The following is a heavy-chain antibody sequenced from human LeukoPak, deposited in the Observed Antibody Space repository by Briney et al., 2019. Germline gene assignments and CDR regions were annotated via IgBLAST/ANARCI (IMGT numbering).Heavy chain of an antibody. CDR2: IYSGGTT. Sequence: GGSLRLSCAASGFTVSSNYMSWVRQAPGKGLEWVSIIYSGGTTYYADSVKGRFTISRDNSKNALYLQMNSLRAEDTAVYYCAREVLDTAMALGYWGQGTLVTVSS. D-gene: IGHD5-18*01. J-gene: IGHJ4*02. CDR1: GFTVSSNY. CDR3: AREVLDTAMALGY. V-gene: IGHV3-66*01.